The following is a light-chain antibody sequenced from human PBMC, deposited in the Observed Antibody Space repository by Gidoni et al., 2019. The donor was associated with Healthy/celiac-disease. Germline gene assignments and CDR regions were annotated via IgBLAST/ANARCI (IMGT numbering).Light chain of an antibody. CDR1: SGYSNYK. J-gene: IGLJ2*01. CDR2: VGTGGIVG. V-gene: IGLV9-49*01. CDR3: GADHGSGSNFVVV. Sequence: QPVLTQPPSASASLGASVTLTCNLSSGYSNYKVDWYQQRPGKGPRFGMRVGTGGIVGSKGDGIPDRFSVLGSGLNRYLTIKNIQEEDESDYHCGADHGSGSNFVVVFGGGTKLTVL.